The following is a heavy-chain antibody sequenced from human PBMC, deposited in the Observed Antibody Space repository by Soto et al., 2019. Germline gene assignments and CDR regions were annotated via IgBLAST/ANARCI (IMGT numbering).Heavy chain of an antibody. J-gene: IGHJ4*02. Sequence: EVQLLDSGGGLVQPGGSLRLSCAASGFTFSNYAMTWVRQGPVKGLAWVSGISGSGGRSYYADSVKGRFTISRDNSKSTLYLQMNSLRAEDTAVYYCAKAYFVWSSEQPYYFDYWGQGTLVTVSS. CDR2: ISGSGGRS. V-gene: IGHV3-23*01. CDR3: AKAYFVWSSEQPYYFDY. CDR1: GFTFSNYA. D-gene: IGHD3-16*01.